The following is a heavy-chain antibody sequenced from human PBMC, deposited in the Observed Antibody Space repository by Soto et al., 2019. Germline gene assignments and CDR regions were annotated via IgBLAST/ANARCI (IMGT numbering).Heavy chain of an antibody. V-gene: IGHV3-30*18. CDR2: ISYDGSNK. CDR3: AKDPYSYYYYYGMDV. D-gene: IGHD1-26*01. Sequence: GGSLRLSCAASGFTFSSYGMHWVRQAPGKGLEWVAVISYDGSNKYYADSVKGRFTISRDNSKNTLYLQMNSLRAEDTAVYYCAKDPYSYYYYYGMDVWGQGTTVTVSS. CDR1: GFTFSSYG. J-gene: IGHJ6*02.